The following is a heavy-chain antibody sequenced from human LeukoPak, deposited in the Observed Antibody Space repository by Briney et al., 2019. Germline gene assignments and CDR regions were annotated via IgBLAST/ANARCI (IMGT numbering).Heavy chain of an antibody. CDR1: GLTFSSYG. CDR3: AKDLGWFDP. CDR2: IWYDGSNK. V-gene: IGHV3-30*02. Sequence: PGGSLRLSCAASGLTFSSYGMHWVRQAPGKGLEWVAVIWYDGSNKYYADSVKGRFTISRDNPKNTLYLQMNSLRAEDTAVYYCAKDLGWFDPWGQGTLVTVSS. J-gene: IGHJ5*02.